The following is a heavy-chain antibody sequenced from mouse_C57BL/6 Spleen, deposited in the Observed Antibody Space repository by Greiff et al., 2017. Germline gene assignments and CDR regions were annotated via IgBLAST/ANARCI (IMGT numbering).Heavy chain of an antibody. CDR3: ARGSTVVASFDY. D-gene: IGHD1-1*01. CDR1: GYTFTSYW. J-gene: IGHJ2*01. V-gene: IGHV1-61*01. Sequence: VQLQQPGAELVRPGSSVKLSCKASGYTFTSYWMAWVKQRPGQGLEWIGNIYPSDSETHYNQKFKDKATLTVDKSSSTAYMQLSSLTSEDSAVYYCARGSTVVASFDYWGQGTTLTVSS. CDR2: IYPSDSET.